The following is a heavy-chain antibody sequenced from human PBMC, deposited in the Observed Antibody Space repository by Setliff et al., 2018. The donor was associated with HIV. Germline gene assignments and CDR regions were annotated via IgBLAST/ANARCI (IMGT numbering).Heavy chain of an antibody. Sequence: GGSLRLSCVASGFTLTGYSIIWVRQAPGKGLEWLAYITTSSALIHYADSVKGRFAISRDNSKNTLYLQMDSLRAEDTALYYCTSDPPASGWTLAYWGQGALVTVSS. CDR2: ITTSSALI. D-gene: IGHD6-19*01. CDR3: TSDPPASGWTLAY. CDR1: GFTLTGYS. V-gene: IGHV3-48*01. J-gene: IGHJ4*02.